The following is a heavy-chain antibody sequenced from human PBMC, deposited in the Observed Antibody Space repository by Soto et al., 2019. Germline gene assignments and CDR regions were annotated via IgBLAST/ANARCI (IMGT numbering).Heavy chain of an antibody. V-gene: IGHV4-59*11. D-gene: IGHD2-2*01. CDR3: ASDSSPYQMLYRFDP. J-gene: IGHJ5*02. Sequence: ASETRTRTCSFRGNRSTSHYSTSCRQTPEKGLEWIGYTHYTGLSHYNPSLKRRLTISGDRSKNQFTLQLTSLTGGDTAVYSCASDSSPYQMLYRFDPSGQGTLVTLSS. CDR1: GNRSTSHY. CDR2: THYTGLS.